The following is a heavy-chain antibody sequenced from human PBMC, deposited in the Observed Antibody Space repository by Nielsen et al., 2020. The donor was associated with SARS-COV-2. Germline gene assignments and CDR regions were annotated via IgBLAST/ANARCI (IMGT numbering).Heavy chain of an antibody. CDR3: ARDRASSSWYDYYYGMDV. CDR2: MNPNSGNT. D-gene: IGHD6-13*01. V-gene: IGHV1-8*01. Sequence: ASVKVSCKASGYTFTSYDINWVRQATGQGLEWMGWMNPNSGNTGYAQKFQGRVTMTRNTSISTAYMELSSLRSEDTAVYYCARDRASSSWYDYYYGMDVWGQGTTVTVSS. J-gene: IGHJ6*02. CDR1: GYTFTSYD.